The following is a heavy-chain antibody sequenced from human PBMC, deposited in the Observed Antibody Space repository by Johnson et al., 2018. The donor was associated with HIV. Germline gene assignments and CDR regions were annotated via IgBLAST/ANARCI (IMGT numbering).Heavy chain of an antibody. D-gene: IGHD5-12*01. CDR1: GFTVSSNY. CDR2: IRYDGSNK. V-gene: IGHV3-30*02. CDR3: AKDISQWLIRACDI. J-gene: IGHJ3*02. Sequence: QVQLVESGGGLIQSGGSLRLSCAASGFTVSSNYMSWVRQAPGKGLEWVAFIRYDGSNKYYADSVKGRFTISRDNSKNTLYLQMNSLRAEDTAVYYCAKDISQWLIRACDIWGQGTMVTVSS.